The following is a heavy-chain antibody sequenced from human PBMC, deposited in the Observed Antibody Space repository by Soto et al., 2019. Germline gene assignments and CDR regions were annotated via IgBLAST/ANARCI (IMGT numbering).Heavy chain of an antibody. CDR3: AKGIAVAVRGGDY. CDR1: GFTFDDYA. V-gene: IGHV3-9*01. CDR2: ISWNSGSI. D-gene: IGHD6-19*01. Sequence: GGSLRLSCAASGFTFDDYAMHWVRQAPGKGLEWVSGISWNSGSIGYADSVKGRFTISRDNAKNSLYLQMNSLRAEDTALYYCAKGIAVAVRGGDYWGQGTLVTVSS. J-gene: IGHJ4*02.